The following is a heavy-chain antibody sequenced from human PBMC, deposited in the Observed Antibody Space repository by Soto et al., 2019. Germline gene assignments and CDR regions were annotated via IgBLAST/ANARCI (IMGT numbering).Heavy chain of an antibody. CDR2: IIPIFGTA. J-gene: IGHJ4*02. CDR1: GGTFSSYA. D-gene: IGHD2-15*01. Sequence: AAVKVSCKASGGTFSSYAISWVRQAPGQGLEWMGGIIPIFGTANYAQKFQGRVTITADESTSTAYMELSSLRSEDTAVSYCARLLTPRGYVDYWGQGTLVTVSS. V-gene: IGHV1-69*13. CDR3: ARLLTPRGYVDY.